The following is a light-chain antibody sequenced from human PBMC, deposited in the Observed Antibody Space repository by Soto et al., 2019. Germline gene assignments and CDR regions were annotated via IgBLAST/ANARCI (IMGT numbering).Light chain of an antibody. Sequence: SYELTQPPSVSVAPGKTARITCGGNNIGTKSVHWYQQKAGQAPVLVIYNDNYRPSGIPERFSGSKSGNTATLTISRVAAGDEADYYCQVWDSGSEHVIFGGGTKLTVL. CDR2: NDN. CDR3: QVWDSGSEHVI. V-gene: IGLV3-21*04. J-gene: IGLJ2*01. CDR1: NIGTKS.